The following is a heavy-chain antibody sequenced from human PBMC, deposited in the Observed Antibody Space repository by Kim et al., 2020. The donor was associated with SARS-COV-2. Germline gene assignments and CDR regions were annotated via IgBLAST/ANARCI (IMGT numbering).Heavy chain of an antibody. V-gene: IGHV3-23*01. CDR3: AKDVNYDSSGYYYVPWGPYYYYGMDV. D-gene: IGHD3-22*01. CDR1: GFTFSSYA. CDR2: ISGSGGST. Sequence: GGSLRLSCAASGFTFSSYAMSWVRQTPGKGLEWVSAISGSGGSTYYADSVKGRFTISRDNSKNTLYLQMNSLRAEDTAVYYCAKDVNYDSSGYYYVPWGPYYYYGMDVWGQGTTVTVSS. J-gene: IGHJ6*02.